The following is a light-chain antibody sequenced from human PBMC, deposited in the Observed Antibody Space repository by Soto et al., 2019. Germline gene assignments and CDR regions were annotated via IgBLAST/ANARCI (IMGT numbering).Light chain of an antibody. CDR3: QQYNDWRALT. J-gene: IGKJ4*01. Sequence: EIVMTQSPATLSVSPGEGATLSCRASQTVSSNLAWYQQKPGQAPRLLIYDASTRATGIPARFSGSGSGTEFTLTISSRQSEDFVVYYCQQYNDWRALTFGGGTKVEIK. CDR1: QTVSSN. CDR2: DAS. V-gene: IGKV3-15*01.